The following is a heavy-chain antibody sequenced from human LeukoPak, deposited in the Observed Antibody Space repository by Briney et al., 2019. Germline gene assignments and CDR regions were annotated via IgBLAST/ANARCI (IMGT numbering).Heavy chain of an antibody. CDR2: INHSGST. D-gene: IGHD3-10*01. J-gene: IGHJ4*02. CDR3: ARQAVRGVIGFAY. CDR1: GGSFSGYY. V-gene: IGHV4-34*01. Sequence: PSETLSLTCAVYGGSFSGYYWSWIRQPPGKGLEWIGEINHSGSTNYNPSLKSRVTISVDTSKNQFSLKLSSVTAADTAVYYCARQAVRGVIGFAYWGQGTLVTVSS.